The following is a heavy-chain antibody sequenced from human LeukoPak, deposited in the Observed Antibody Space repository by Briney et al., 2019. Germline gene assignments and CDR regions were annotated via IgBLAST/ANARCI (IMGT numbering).Heavy chain of an antibody. Sequence: GESLKISCKGSGYSFTNDWIGWVRQMPGKGLEWMGIIYPGDSNTRYSPSFQGQVTITADKSISTAYLQWSSLKASDIAKYYCARHTKYSTSSRVFDYWGQGTLVTVSS. CDR2: IYPGDSNT. D-gene: IGHD6-6*01. V-gene: IGHV5-51*01. CDR3: ARHTKYSTSSRVFDY. J-gene: IGHJ4*02. CDR1: GYSFTNDW.